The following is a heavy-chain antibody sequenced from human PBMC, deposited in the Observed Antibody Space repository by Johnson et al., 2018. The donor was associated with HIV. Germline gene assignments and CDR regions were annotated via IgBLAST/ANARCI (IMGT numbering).Heavy chain of an antibody. J-gene: IGHJ3*01. CDR3: AKAVSGSYDDAFDL. V-gene: IGHV3-9*01. CDR2: ISWNSGSI. D-gene: IGHD1-26*01. Sequence: EVQLVESGGGVVQPGGSLRLSCVASGFTFDDYAMHWVRQAPGKGLEWVSGISWNSGSIGYADSVKGRFTISRDNAKNSLYLQMNSLRAEDTALYYCAKAVSGSYDDAFDLWGQGTMVTVSS. CDR1: GFTFDDYA.